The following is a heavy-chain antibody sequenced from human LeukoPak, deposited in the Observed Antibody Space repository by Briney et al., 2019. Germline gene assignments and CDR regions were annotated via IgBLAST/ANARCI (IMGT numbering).Heavy chain of an antibody. Sequence: GGSLRLSCAASGFTFSSYAMYWVRQAPGKGLEWVAVISYDGSNQYYAGSVKGRFTISRDNSKNTLYLQMNSLRAEDTAVYYCARDLEWLSISAYYYYGMDVWGQGTAVTVSS. CDR3: ARDLEWLSISAYYYYGMDV. J-gene: IGHJ6*02. V-gene: IGHV3-30-3*01. CDR1: GFTFSSYA. D-gene: IGHD3-3*01. CDR2: ISYDGSNQ.